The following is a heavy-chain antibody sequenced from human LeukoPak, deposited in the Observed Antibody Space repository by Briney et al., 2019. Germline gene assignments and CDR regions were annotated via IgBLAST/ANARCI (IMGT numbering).Heavy chain of an antibody. CDR2: ISSSSSYI. CDR3: ASITIFGVASHPDY. Sequence: GGSLRLSCAASGFTFSSYSMNWVRQAPGKGLEWVSSISSSSSYIYYADSVKGRFTISRDNAKNSLYLQMNSLRAEDTAVYYCASITIFGVASHPDYWGQGTLVTVSS. V-gene: IGHV3-21*01. CDR1: GFTFSSYS. D-gene: IGHD3-3*01. J-gene: IGHJ4*02.